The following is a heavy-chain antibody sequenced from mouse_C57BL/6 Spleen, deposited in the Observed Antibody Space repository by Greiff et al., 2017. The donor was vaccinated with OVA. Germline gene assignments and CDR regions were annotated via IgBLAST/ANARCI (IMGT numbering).Heavy chain of an antibody. J-gene: IGHJ1*03. CDR3: ARSGPSYWYFDV. V-gene: IGHV5-17*01. Sequence: EVKLMESGGGLVKPGGSLKLSCAASGFTFSDYGIHWVRQAPEKGLEWVAYISSGSSTIYYSDTVKGRFTISRDNAKNTLFLQMTSLRSEDTAMYYCARSGPSYWYFDVWGTGTTVTVSS. CDR1: GFTFSDYG. CDR2: ISSGSSTI. D-gene: IGHD1-3*01.